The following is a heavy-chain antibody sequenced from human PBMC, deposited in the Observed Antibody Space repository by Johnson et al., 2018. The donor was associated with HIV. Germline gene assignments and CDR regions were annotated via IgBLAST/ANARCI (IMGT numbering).Heavy chain of an antibody. CDR3: ARGAPDSGAFDI. D-gene: IGHD3-22*01. J-gene: IGHJ3*02. V-gene: IGHV3-13*01. Sequence: MHLVESGGGLVQPGGSLRLSCAASGFTFSSYDMHWVRQATGKGLEWVSAIGTAGDTYYPGSVKGRFTISRENAKNSLYLQMNSLRAGDTAVYYCARGAPDSGAFDIWGQGTMVTVSS. CDR1: GFTFSSYD. CDR2: IGTAGDT.